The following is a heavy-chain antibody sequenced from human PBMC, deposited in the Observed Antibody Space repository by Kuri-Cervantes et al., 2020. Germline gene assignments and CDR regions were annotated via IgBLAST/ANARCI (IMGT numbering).Heavy chain of an antibody. V-gene: IGHV4-38-2*01. CDR1: GYSISSGYY. D-gene: IGHD3-22*01. J-gene: IGHJ4*02. CDR2: INHSGST. Sequence: SQTLSLTCAVSGYSISSGYYWGWIRQPPGKGLEWIGEINHSGSTNYNPSLKSRVTISVDTSKNQFSLKLSSVTAADTAVYYCVNSSGYYWGQGTLVTVSS. CDR3: VNSSGYY.